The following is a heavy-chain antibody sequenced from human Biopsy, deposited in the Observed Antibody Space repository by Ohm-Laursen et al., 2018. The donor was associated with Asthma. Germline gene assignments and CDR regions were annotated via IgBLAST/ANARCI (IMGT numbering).Heavy chain of an antibody. CDR3: ARRGGVRKYFDY. V-gene: IGHV4-30-4*02. Sequence: SDTLSLTCTVSAGSISSGDYYWRWPRQPPGKGLEWIGYIYYIWSSYYNPFLKSRVAISLDTSKNQFSLKLSSVTAADSAVYFCARRGGVRKYFDYWGQGTLVTVSS. CDR2: IYYIWSS. J-gene: IGHJ4*02. CDR1: AGSISSGDYY. D-gene: IGHD3-16*01.